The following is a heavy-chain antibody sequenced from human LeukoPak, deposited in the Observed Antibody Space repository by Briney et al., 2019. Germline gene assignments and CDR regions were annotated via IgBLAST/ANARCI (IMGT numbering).Heavy chain of an antibody. CDR1: GFTFGSYW. D-gene: IGHD2-2*01. Sequence: GGSLRLSCAASGFTFGSYWMHWVRQAPGKGLVWVSRINSDGSSTSYADSVKGRFTISRDNAKNTLYLQMNSLRAEDTAVYYCARVAEDIVVVPAARRYYYYGMDVWGQGTTVTVSS. J-gene: IGHJ6*02. V-gene: IGHV3-74*01. CDR3: ARVAEDIVVVPAARRYYYYGMDV. CDR2: INSDGSST.